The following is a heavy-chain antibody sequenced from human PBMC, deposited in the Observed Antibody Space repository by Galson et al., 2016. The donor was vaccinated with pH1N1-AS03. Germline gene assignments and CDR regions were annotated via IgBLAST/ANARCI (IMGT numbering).Heavy chain of an antibody. V-gene: IGHV1-3*01. CDR1: GYTFTSYA. CDR3: ARGRGSGYDLFDYYYGMDV. Sequence: SVKVSCKASGYTFTSYAMHWVRQAPGQRLEWVGWINAGNGNTKYSQKFQGRVTITRDTSASTAYMELSSLRSEDTAVYYCARGRGSGYDLFDYYYGMDVWGQGTTVTVSS. J-gene: IGHJ6*02. D-gene: IGHD5-12*01. CDR2: INAGNGNT.